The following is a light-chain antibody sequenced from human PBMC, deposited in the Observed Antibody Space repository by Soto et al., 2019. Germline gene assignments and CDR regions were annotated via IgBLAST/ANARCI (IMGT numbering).Light chain of an antibody. CDR2: DAS. J-gene: IGKJ2*01. CDR3: QKYSTPRT. V-gene: IGKV3-20*01. Sequence: EIVLTQSPGTLSLSPGERATLSCRASQSVYSSYLAWYQQKPGQAPRLLISDASMRATGIPDRFSGSGSGTYFPLTISRLDEEYVADYYCQKYSTPRTFGQGTKLEI. CDR1: QSVYSSY.